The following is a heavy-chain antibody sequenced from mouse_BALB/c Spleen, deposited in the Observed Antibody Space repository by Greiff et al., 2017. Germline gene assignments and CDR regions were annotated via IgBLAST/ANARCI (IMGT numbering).Heavy chain of an antibody. V-gene: IGHV3-2*02. Sequence: EVQLQESGPGLVKPSQSLSLTCTVTGYSITSDYAWNWIRQFPGNKLEWMGYISYSGSTSYNPSLKSRISITRDTSKNQFFLQLNSVTTEDTATYYCARGYGNYRWFADWGQGTLVTVSA. J-gene: IGHJ3*01. CDR2: ISYSGST. CDR3: ARGYGNYRWFAD. CDR1: GYSITSDYA. D-gene: IGHD2-1*01.